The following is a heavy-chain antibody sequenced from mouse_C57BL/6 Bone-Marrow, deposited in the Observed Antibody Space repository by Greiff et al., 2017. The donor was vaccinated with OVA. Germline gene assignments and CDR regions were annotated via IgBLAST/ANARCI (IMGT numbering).Heavy chain of an antibody. CDR1: GYTFTSYW. J-gene: IGHJ2*01. CDR2: IDPSDSYT. V-gene: IGHV1-59*01. D-gene: IGHD1-1*01. CDR3: ARGAVATSRFDY. Sequence: QVQLQQPGAELVRPGTSVKLSCKASGYTFTSYWMHWVKQRPGQGLEWIGVIDPSDSYTNYNQKFKGKATLTVDTSSSTAYMQLSSLTSEDSAVYYCARGAVATSRFDYWGQGTTLTVSS.